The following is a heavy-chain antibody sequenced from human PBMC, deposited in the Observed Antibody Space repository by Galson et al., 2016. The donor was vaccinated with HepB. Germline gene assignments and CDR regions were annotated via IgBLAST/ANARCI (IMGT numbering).Heavy chain of an antibody. CDR1: GYTFSRHG. V-gene: IGHV3-33*01. J-gene: IGHJ6*02. CDR2: IWYDNSKT. Sequence: SLRLSCAASGYTFSRHGIHWVRQAPGKGLEWVAVIWYDNSKTYYADAVKGRFTISRDNSKNVLYLQMNSLRADDTAVYYCARAESSGGSCYPGCYYFGMDVWGQGTTVTVSS. D-gene: IGHD2-15*01. CDR3: ARAESSGGSCYPGCYYFGMDV.